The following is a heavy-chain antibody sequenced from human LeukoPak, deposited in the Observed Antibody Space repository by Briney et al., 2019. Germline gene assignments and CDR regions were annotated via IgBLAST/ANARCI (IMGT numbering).Heavy chain of an antibody. J-gene: IGHJ4*02. D-gene: IGHD4-17*01. V-gene: IGHV3-23*01. Sequence: GGSLRLPCSASGFTFSGFAMGWVRQAPGKGLEWVSSISGSGGNTYYADSVEGRFTISRDNSKNTLLLQMISLRAEDTALYYCARGRGGDYVPSRFDYWGQGTLVTVSS. CDR1: GFTFSGFA. CDR3: ARGRGGDYVPSRFDY. CDR2: ISGSGGNT.